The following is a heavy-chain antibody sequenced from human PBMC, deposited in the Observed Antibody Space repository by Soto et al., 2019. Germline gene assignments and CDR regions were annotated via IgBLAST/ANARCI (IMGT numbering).Heavy chain of an antibody. CDR2: IRSKANSFAT. V-gene: IGHV3-73*02. D-gene: IGHD6-13*01. CDR1: GFTFSASA. Sequence: EVQLVESGGGSVQPGGSLKLSCAASGFTFSASAMHWVRQAPGKGLEWVGRIRSKANSFATAYAASVKGRFTISRDDSKNTAYLQMNSLKTEDTAVYYCSRWAYSRSWHFDYWGQGSLVTVSS. CDR3: SRWAYSRSWHFDY. J-gene: IGHJ4*02.